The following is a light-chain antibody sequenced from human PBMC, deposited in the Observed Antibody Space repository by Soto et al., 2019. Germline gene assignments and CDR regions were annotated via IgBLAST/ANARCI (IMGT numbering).Light chain of an antibody. J-gene: IGLJ3*02. V-gene: IGLV2-14*01. CDR2: EVS. CDR1: SSDVGGYNY. Sequence: QSALTQPASVSGSPGQSITISCTGTSSDVGGYNYVSWYQQHPGKAPKLIIYEVSNRPSGVSNRFSGSRSGNTASLTITGLQADDEAYYYCSSYTSSSTRVFGGGTKLTVL. CDR3: SSYTSSSTRV.